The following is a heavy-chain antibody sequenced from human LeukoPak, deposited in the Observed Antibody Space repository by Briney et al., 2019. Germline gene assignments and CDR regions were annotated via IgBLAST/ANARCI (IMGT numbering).Heavy chain of an antibody. CDR2: INDDGSDT. V-gene: IGHV3-74*01. J-gene: IGHJ4*02. D-gene: IGHD5-24*01. Sequence: GGSLRLSCAASGFTFKLYWMHWVRQVPGKRPVWVSRINDDGSDTIYADSVRGRFTISRDDAKNTVYLQMNSLRAEDTAVYYCAREAPGRDGYNLDYWGLGTLVTVSS. CDR3: AREAPGRDGYNLDY. CDR1: GFTFKLYW.